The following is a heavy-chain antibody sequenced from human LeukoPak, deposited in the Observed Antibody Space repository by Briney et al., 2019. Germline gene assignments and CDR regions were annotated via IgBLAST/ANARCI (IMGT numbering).Heavy chain of an antibody. J-gene: IGHJ4*02. V-gene: IGHV3-23*01. CDR1: GFTFSSYA. CDR3: ATDSMYSGSYGDFDW. CDR2: IRGSGDSTTT. D-gene: IGHD1-26*01. Sequence: GGSLRLSCAASGFTFSSYAMTWVRQAPGKGLEWVSAIRGSGDSTTTFYADSVKGRFMISRDNSKNTLYLQMSSLRVEDTAAYYCATDSMYSGSYGDFDWWGQGTQVTVSS.